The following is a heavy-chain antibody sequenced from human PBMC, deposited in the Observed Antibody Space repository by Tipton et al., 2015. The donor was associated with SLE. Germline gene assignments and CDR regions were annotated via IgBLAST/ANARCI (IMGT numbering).Heavy chain of an antibody. CDR1: GGSFSGYY. Sequence: TLSLTCAVYGGSFSGYYWSWIRQPPGKGLEWIGEINHSGSTNYNPSLKSRVTILEDTSKNQFSLKLSSVTAADTAVYYCARDEGSGWYLYWGQGTLVTVSS. V-gene: IGHV4-34*01. CDR3: ARDEGSGWYLY. J-gene: IGHJ4*02. D-gene: IGHD6-19*01. CDR2: INHSGST.